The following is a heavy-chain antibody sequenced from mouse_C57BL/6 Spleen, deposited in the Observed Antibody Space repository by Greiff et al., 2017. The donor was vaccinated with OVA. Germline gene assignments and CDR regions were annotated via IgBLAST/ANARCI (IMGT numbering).Heavy chain of an antibody. Sequence: VQLQQPGAELVKPGASVKLSCKASGYTFTSYWMHWVKQRPGRGLEWIGRIDPKSGGTKYNEKFKSKATLTVDKPSSTAYMQLSSLTSEDSAVYYCARADYYGSSPLFAYWGQGTLVTVSA. CDR2: IDPKSGGT. CDR3: ARADYYGSSPLFAY. CDR1: GYTFTSYW. V-gene: IGHV1-72*01. D-gene: IGHD1-1*01. J-gene: IGHJ3*01.